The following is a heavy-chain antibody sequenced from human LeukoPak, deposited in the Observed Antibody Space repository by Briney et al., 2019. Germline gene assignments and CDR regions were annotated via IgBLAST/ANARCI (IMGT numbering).Heavy chain of an antibody. CDR2: ISGGGTGT. CDR1: GFTFSSYG. V-gene: IGHV3-23*01. Sequence: GGSLRLSCAASGFTFSSYGMSWVRQAPGKGLEWVSAISGGGTGTYYADSVKGRFTISRDNSKNTLYLQMNSLRSEDTAVYYCARRIVGATNPAFDYWGQGTLVTVSS. D-gene: IGHD1-26*01. J-gene: IGHJ4*02. CDR3: ARRIVGATNPAFDY.